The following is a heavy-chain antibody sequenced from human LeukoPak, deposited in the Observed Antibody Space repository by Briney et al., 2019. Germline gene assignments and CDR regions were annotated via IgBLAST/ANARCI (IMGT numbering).Heavy chain of an antibody. CDR1: GGSIGSSSYY. D-gene: IGHD4-23*01. CDR3: ARRIVVTRGFDY. J-gene: IGHJ4*02. V-gene: IGHV4-39*01. CDR2: IYYSGST. Sequence: PSENLSLTCTVSGGSIGSSSYYWGWIRQPPGKGLEWIGSIYYSGSTYYNPSLKSRVTISVDTSKNQFSLKLSSVTAADTAVYYCARRIVVTRGFDYWGQGTLVTVSS.